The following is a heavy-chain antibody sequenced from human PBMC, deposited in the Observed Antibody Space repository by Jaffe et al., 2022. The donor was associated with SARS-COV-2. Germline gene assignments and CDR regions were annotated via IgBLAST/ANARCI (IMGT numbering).Heavy chain of an antibody. D-gene: IGHD2-2*02. V-gene: IGHV4-39*01. J-gene: IGHJ6*02. CDR3: ARHLVVVPAAIPVLKTSYYYYYGMDV. CDR1: GGSISSSSYY. CDR2: IYYSGST. Sequence: QLQLQESGPGLVKPSETLSLTCTVSGGSISSSSYYWGWIRQPPGKGLEWIGSIYYSGSTYYNPSLKSRVTISVDTSKNQFSLKLSSVTAADTAVYYCARHLVVVPAAIPVLKTSYYYYYGMDVWGQGTTVTVSS.